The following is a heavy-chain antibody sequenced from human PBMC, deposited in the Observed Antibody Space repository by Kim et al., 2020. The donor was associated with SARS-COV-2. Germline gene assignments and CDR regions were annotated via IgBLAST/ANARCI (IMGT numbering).Heavy chain of an antibody. V-gene: IGHV1-18*04. CDR1: GYMFTSYG. J-gene: IGHJ4*02. CDR2: ISARDGGT. D-gene: IGHD4-17*01. Sequence: ASVKVSCKACGYMFTSYGFSWVWQAPGQGLEWLGWISARDGGTKYGQKVQGRVIMTTDTSTNTAYMELWSLRSDDTAMYYCARGAYGDVSFDYWGQGTLV. CDR3: ARGAYGDVSFDY.